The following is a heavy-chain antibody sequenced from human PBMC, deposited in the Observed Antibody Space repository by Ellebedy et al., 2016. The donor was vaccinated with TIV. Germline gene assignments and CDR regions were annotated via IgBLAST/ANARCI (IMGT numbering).Heavy chain of an antibody. D-gene: IGHD7-27*01. CDR2: LNYGGET. CDR3: ARDTVTANWGPLFDY. Sequence: MPSETLSLTCIVSGDSISSTNYFWGWIRQPPGKGLEWIGSLNYGGETYFDPSLKSRVTMSLDTSKNQFSLKLSSVTAADTAVYYCARDTVTANWGPLFDYWGQGTLVTVSS. CDR1: GDSISSTNYF. V-gene: IGHV4-39*07. J-gene: IGHJ4*02.